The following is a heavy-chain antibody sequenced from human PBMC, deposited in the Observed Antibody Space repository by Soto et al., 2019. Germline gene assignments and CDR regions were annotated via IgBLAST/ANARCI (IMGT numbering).Heavy chain of an antibody. CDR3: ARVFHDSGGYYYDY. D-gene: IGHD3-22*01. J-gene: IGHJ4*02. CDR2: ITDSGGTT. V-gene: IGHV3-64*02. Sequence: EVQLVESGEDLVQPGGSLRLSCAASGFAFNNYGMHWVRQAPGKGLEYVSAITDSGGTTFYADSVKGRFTISRDNSKNTLYLQMGSLRAEDMAIYYCARVFHDSGGYYYDYWGQGILVTVSS. CDR1: GFAFNNYG.